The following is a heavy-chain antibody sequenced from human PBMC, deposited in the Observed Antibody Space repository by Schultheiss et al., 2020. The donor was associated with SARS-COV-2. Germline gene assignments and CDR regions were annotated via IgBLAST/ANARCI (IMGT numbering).Heavy chain of an antibody. CDR1: GGSISSGGYY. Sequence: SETLSLTCTVSGGSISSGGYYWSWIRQHPGKGLEWIGRIYTSGSTNYNPSLKSRVTISVDTSKNQFSLKLSSVTAADTAVYYCASPTVVTYHDAFDIWGQGTMVTVSS. J-gene: IGHJ3*02. V-gene: IGHV4-61*02. CDR2: IYTSGST. D-gene: IGHD4-23*01. CDR3: ASPTVVTYHDAFDI.